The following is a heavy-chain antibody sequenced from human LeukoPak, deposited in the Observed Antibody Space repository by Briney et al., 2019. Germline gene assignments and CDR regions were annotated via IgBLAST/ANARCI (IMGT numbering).Heavy chain of an antibody. CDR2: INPSGGTT. CDR1: GYTFTSYY. J-gene: IGHJ4*02. CDR3: ARDYDSSGFFVY. V-gene: IGHV1-46*01. D-gene: IGHD3-22*01. Sequence: ASVKVSCKASGYTFTSYYIHWVRQAPGQGLEWMGIINPSGGTTSYAQKFQGRVTMTRDTSTRTAYMELSSLRSEDTAVYYCARDYDSSGFFVYWGQGALVTVSS.